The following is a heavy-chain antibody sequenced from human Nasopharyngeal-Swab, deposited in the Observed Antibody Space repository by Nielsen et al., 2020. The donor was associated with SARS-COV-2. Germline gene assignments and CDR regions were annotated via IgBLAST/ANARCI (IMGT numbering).Heavy chain of an antibody. CDR2: IYYSGST. Sequence: SETLSLTFTVSGGSISSYYWSWIRQPPGKGLEWIGYIYYSGSTNYNPSLKSRVTISVDTSKNQFSLKLSSVTAADTAVYYCARGDALERRSDAFDIWGQGTMVTVSS. CDR3: ARGDALERRSDAFDI. D-gene: IGHD1-1*01. J-gene: IGHJ3*02. V-gene: IGHV4-59*01. CDR1: GGSISSYY.